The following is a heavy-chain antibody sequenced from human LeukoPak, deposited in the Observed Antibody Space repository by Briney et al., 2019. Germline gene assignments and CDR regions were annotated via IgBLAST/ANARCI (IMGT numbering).Heavy chain of an antibody. CDR1: GYSFTGFY. CDR2: INPNSGGT. J-gene: IGHJ4*02. D-gene: IGHD5-24*01. Sequence: ASVKVSCKASGYSFTGFYLHWVRQAPGQGLEWMGWINPNSGGTDSAQKFQGRVTMTRDTSTSTVYMELSSRTSDDTAAYYCARVEMVTNFQFYYFDLWGPGTLVIVSS. CDR3: ARVEMVTNFQFYYFDL. V-gene: IGHV1-2*02.